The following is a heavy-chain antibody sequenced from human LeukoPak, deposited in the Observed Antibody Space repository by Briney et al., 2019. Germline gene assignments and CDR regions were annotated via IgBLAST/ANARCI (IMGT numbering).Heavy chain of an antibody. CDR2: ITRSSNYK. CDR3: AKEWELHANAFDI. V-gene: IGHV3-21*01. J-gene: IGHJ3*02. Sequence: GGSLRLSCAASGFTFSSYTINWVRQAPGKGLEWVSSITRSSNYKYYADSVKGRFTISRDNAKNSLYLQMNSLRAEDTAVYYCAKEWELHANAFDIWGQGTMVTVSS. D-gene: IGHD1-26*01. CDR1: GFTFSSYT.